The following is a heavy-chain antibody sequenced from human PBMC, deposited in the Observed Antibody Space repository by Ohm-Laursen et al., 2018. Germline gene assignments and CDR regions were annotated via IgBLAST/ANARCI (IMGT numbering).Heavy chain of an antibody. D-gene: IGHD3-9*01. Sequence: SLRLSCAASGFKFAGYAMYWVRQAPGKGLEWVSGITSDSTVTAYVASVRGRFTISRDNAENSLFLQMNNLRSEDTALYYCARARDISLYRPIDLWGQGTLVIASS. CDR1: GFKFAGYA. CDR2: ITSDSTVT. J-gene: IGHJ5*02. V-gene: IGHV3-9*01. CDR3: ARARDISLYRPIDL.